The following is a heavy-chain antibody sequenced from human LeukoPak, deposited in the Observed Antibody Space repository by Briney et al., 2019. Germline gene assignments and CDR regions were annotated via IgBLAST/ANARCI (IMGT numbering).Heavy chain of an antibody. CDR3: ARVLRYYGSGTSYYFDY. CDR2: IYYSGST. J-gene: IGHJ4*02. Sequence: PSETLSLTCTVSGGSISSYYWSWIRQPPGKGLEWIGYIYYSGSTNYNPSLKSRVTISVDTSKNQFSLKLSSVTAADTAVYYCARVLRYYGSGTSYYFDYWGQGTLVTVSS. CDR1: GGSISSYY. V-gene: IGHV4-59*08. D-gene: IGHD3-10*01.